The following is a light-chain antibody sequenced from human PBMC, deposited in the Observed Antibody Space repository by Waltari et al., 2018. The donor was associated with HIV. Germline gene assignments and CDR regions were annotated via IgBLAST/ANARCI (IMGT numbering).Light chain of an antibody. J-gene: IGLJ2*01. Sequence: LTQPASVSGSPGQSITISCTGTSSDVGGYNYVSWYQQHPGKAPKLVIYDVTKRPSGISIRFSGSKSGNTASLTISGLQAEDEADYYCSSYTSSSTLIFGGGTKLTVL. V-gene: IGLV2-14*01. CDR3: SSYTSSSTLI. CDR2: DVT. CDR1: SSDVGGYNY.